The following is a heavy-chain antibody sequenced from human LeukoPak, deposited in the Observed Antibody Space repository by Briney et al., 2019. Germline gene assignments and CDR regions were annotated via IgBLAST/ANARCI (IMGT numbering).Heavy chain of an antibody. CDR2: IKQDGSEK. V-gene: IGHV3-7*01. CDR3: ARDHCSSTSCHNDY. CDR1: GFTFSSYW. Sequence: GGSLRLSCAASGFTFSSYWMSRVRQAPGKGLEWVANIKQDGSEKYYVDSVKGRFTISRDNAKNSLYLQMNSLRAEDTAVYYCARDHCSSTSCHNDYWGQGTLVTVSS. D-gene: IGHD2-2*01. J-gene: IGHJ4*02.